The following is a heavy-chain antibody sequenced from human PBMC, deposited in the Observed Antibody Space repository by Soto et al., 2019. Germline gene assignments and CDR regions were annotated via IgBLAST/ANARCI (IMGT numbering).Heavy chain of an antibody. Sequence: PSETLSLTCTVSGDSITSGDNYWSWIRQPPGKGLEWIGYIYHSGHTYYNPSLKSRLSISVDTSKNHFSLRVTSVTAADTAIYYCVRVVEAATRHSDFDSWGQGSVVTVSS. D-gene: IGHD2-15*01. J-gene: IGHJ4*02. V-gene: IGHV4-30-4*01. CDR1: GDSITSGDNY. CDR3: VRVVEAATRHSDFDS. CDR2: IYHSGHT.